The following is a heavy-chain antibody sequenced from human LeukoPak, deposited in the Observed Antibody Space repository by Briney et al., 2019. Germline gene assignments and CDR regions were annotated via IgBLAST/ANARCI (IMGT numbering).Heavy chain of an antibody. D-gene: IGHD2-15*01. V-gene: IGHV5-51*01. CDR3: ARRKYCSGGSCYAFDY. CDR1: GYSFTSYW. J-gene: IGHJ4*02. CDR2: IYPGDSDT. Sequence: GESLKISCKGSGYSFTSYWIGWVRRMPGKGLEWMGIIYPGDSDTRYSPSFQGQVTISTDKSISTAYLQWSSLKASDTAMYYCARRKYCSGGSCYAFDYWGQGTLVTVSS.